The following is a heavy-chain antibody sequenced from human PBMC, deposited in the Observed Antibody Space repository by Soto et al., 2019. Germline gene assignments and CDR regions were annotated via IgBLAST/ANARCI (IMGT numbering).Heavy chain of an antibody. CDR2: ISSSSSYI. D-gene: IGHD6-13*01. J-gene: IGHJ6*02. Sequence: GGSLRLSXAASGFTFSSYSMNWVRQAPGKGLEWVSSISSSSSYIYYADSVKGRFTLSRDNAKNSLYLQMNSLRAEDTAVYYCATGIPSSSSRPYYYYYGMDVWGQGTTVTVSS. V-gene: IGHV3-21*01. CDR3: ATGIPSSSSRPYYYYYGMDV. CDR1: GFTFSSYS.